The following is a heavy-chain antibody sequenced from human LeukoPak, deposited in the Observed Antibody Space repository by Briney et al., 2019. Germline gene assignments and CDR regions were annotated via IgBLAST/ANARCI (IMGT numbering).Heavy chain of an antibody. Sequence: SETLSLTCIVSGGSIGSYYWSWIRQPAGKGLEWIGQIQTTGSTYYNPSLKSRVGMSVDTSKNQFSLDLSSVTAADAAVYYCAGRAQTTGWSFDYWGQGALVTVSS. V-gene: IGHV4-4*07. J-gene: IGHJ4*02. CDR2: IQTTGST. D-gene: IGHD6-19*01. CDR3: AGRAQTTGWSFDY. CDR1: GGSIGSYY.